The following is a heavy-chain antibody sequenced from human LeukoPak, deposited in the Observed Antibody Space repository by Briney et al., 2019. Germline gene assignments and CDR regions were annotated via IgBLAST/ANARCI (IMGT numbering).Heavy chain of an antibody. Sequence: SETLSLTCAVCGEPFSGYYWTWIRQPPGKGLEWIGQIDHSGSVNYNPSLESRVSISVDKPKKQFSLKVNSVTAADTAVYFCARGHSTSGFDYWGQGARVSVSS. CDR2: IDHSGSV. J-gene: IGHJ4*02. D-gene: IGHD6-6*01. CDR1: GEPFSGYY. V-gene: IGHV4-34*01. CDR3: ARGHSTSGFDY.